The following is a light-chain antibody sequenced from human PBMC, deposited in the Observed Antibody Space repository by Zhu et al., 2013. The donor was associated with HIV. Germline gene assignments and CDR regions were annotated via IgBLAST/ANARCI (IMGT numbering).Light chain of an antibody. V-gene: IGKV3-20*01. CDR2: GAS. J-gene: IGKJ1*01. CDR3: QQCYSSPWT. CDR1: QIGASTF. Sequence: EGVLTQSPGTLSLSPGERATLSCRASQIGASTFLAWYQQKPDQAPRVLIYGASIRATGIPARFSGSGAGTEFTLTISSLQSEDVAVYFCQQCYSSPWTFGQGTKVEL.